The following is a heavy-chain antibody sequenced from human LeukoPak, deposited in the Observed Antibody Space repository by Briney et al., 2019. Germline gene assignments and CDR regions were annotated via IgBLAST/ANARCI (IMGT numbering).Heavy chain of an antibody. V-gene: IGHV1-69*13. D-gene: IGHD3-3*01. Sequence: ASVKVSCKASGGTFSSYAISWVRQAPGQGLEWMGGIIPIFGTANYAQKFQGRVTITADESTSTAYMELSSLRSEDTAVYYCARADPAGYYDLWSGYSTGAFDIWGQGTMVTVSS. J-gene: IGHJ3*02. CDR3: ARADPAGYYDLWSGYSTGAFDI. CDR1: GGTFSSYA. CDR2: IIPIFGTA.